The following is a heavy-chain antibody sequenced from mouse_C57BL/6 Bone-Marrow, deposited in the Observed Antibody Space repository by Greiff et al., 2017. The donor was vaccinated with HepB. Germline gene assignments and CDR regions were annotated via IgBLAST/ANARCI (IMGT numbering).Heavy chain of an antibody. V-gene: IGHV1-19*01. CDR1: GYTFTDYY. Sequence: VQLQQSGPVLVKPGASVKMSCKASGYTFTDYYMNWVKQSHGKSLEWIGVINPYNGGTSYNQKFKGKATLTVDKSSSTAYMELNSLTSEDSAVYYCARWTGSLFDYWGQGTTLTVSS. CDR3: ARWTGSLFDY. J-gene: IGHJ2*01. CDR2: INPYNGGT. D-gene: IGHD4-1*01.